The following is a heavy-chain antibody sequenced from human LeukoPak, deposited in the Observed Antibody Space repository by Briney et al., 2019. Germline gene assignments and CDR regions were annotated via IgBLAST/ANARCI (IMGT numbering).Heavy chain of an antibody. CDR3: ARDPDYGGNYFDY. D-gene: IGHD4-23*01. Sequence: ASVKVPCKASGYTFTGYYMHWVRQAPGQGLEWMGRIIPILGIANYAQKFQGRVTITADKSTSTAYMELSSLRSEDTAVYYCARDPDYGGNYFDYWGQGTLVTVSS. CDR2: IIPILGIA. V-gene: IGHV1-69*04. J-gene: IGHJ4*02. CDR1: GYTFTGYY.